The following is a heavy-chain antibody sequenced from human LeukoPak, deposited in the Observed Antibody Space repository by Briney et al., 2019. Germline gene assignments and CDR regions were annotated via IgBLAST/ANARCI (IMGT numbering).Heavy chain of an antibody. CDR1: GGIFISYA. CDR3: AKAALVGTHYFDH. J-gene: IGHJ4*02. CDR2: IITVFGTV. Sequence: ASVKVSCKASGGIFISYAISWVRQAPGQGLEWMGRIITVFGTVNYAQRFEGRVTITADKSASTVYMELSSLRSEDTAVYYCAKAALVGTHYFDHWGQGTLVTVSS. V-gene: IGHV1-69*06. D-gene: IGHD3-3*02.